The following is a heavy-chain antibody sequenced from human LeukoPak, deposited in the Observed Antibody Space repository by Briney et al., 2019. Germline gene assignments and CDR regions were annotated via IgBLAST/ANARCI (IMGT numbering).Heavy chain of an antibody. CDR1: GGSVSSGSYY. V-gene: IGHV4-61*01. CDR2: IYYSGST. J-gene: IGHJ6*02. Sequence: SETLSLTCTVSGGSVSSGSYYWGWIRQPPGKGLEWIGYIYYSGSTNYNPSLKSRVTISVDTSKNQFSLKLSSVTAADTAVYYCVRDRFYYGMDVWGQGTTVTVSS. CDR3: VRDRFYYGMDV.